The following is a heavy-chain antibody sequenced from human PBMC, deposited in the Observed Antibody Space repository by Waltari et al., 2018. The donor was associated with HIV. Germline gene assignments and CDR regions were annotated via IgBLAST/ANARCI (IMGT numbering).Heavy chain of an antibody. CDR1: GFNFDAHA. J-gene: IGHJ6*03. CDR2: ISWNSNYI. CDR3: AKDKDLGGTYRGFYMDG. V-gene: IGHV3-9*01. Sequence: EVQLVESGGGLVQPGRSLRLSCVASGFNFDAHAMHWVRQVPEKGLEWVAGISWNSNYIGYADSVKGRFTISRDNAKNSLYLQMNSLRAEDTAFYYCAKDKDLGGTYRGFYMDGWGKGTTVIVSS. D-gene: IGHD3-16*02.